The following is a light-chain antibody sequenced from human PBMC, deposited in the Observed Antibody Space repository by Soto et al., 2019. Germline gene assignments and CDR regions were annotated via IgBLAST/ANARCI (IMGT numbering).Light chain of an antibody. Sequence: QAVVTQSPSASASLGASVKLTCTLSSGHSSYAIAWHQQQPEKGPRYLMKLNSDGSHSKGDGIPDRFSGSSSGAERYLTISSLQSEDEADYCCQTWGTGLLVFGGGTQLTVL. CDR3: QTWGTGLLV. CDR1: SGHSSYA. CDR2: LNSDGSH. J-gene: IGLJ3*02. V-gene: IGLV4-69*01.